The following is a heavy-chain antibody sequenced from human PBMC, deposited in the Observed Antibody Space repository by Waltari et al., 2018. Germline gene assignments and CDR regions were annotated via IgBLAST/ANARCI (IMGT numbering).Heavy chain of an antibody. J-gene: IGHJ6*02. CDR1: VFTFSSSG. Sequence: QVQLVESGGGVVQPGRSLRLPCAASVFTFSSSGMHWVRQAPGKGLEWVAGIWYDGSNKYYADSVKGRFTISRDNSKNTLYLKMNSLRAEDTAVYYCARGEYNWNDAGYYGMDVWGQGTTVTVSS. CDR2: IWYDGSNK. CDR3: ARGEYNWNDAGYYGMDV. D-gene: IGHD1-20*01. V-gene: IGHV3-33*01.